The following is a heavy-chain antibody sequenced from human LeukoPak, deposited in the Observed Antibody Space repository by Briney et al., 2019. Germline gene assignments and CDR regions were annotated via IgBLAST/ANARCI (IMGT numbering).Heavy chain of an antibody. CDR3: AKEAGYSGYDYPDY. Sequence: PGGSLRLSCAASGFTFSVYSMNWVRQAPGKGLEWVSAISGSGYSTYYADSVKGRFTISRDNSKNTLYLQMNSLRAEDTAVYYCAKEAGYSGYDYPDYLGQGTLVTVSS. J-gene: IGHJ4*02. CDR1: GFTFSVYS. V-gene: IGHV3-23*01. D-gene: IGHD5-12*01. CDR2: ISGSGYST.